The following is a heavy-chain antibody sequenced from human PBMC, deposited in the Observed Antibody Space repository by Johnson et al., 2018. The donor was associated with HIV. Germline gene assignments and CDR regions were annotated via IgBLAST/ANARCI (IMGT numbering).Heavy chain of an antibody. J-gene: IGHJ3*02. CDR2: IYSGGST. Sequence: VQLVESGGGLVKPGGSLRLSCAASGFTVSSNYMSWVRQAPGKGLEWVSVIYSGGSTYYADSVKGRFTISRDNSKNTLNLQMNSLRSEDTAVYYCAKDLDSSSWGAFDIWGQGTMVTVSS. D-gene: IGHD6-6*01. CDR1: GFTVSSNY. V-gene: IGHV3-66*01. CDR3: AKDLDSSSWGAFDI.